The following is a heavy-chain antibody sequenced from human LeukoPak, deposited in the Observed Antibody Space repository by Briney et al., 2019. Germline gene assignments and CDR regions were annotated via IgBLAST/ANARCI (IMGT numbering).Heavy chain of an antibody. CDR2: ISYDGSNE. CDR1: GFTLGSYG. J-gene: IGHJ4*02. CDR3: DISSTNGYDDY. Sequence: PGGSLRLSCAASGFTLGSYGMQWARQAPGKGLEWVAFISYDGSNESFGDSVKGRFTISRDNSNNTLYLQMKSLRAEDTAVYYCDISSTNGYDDYWGQGTLVTVSS. V-gene: IGHV3-33*05. D-gene: IGHD5-12*01.